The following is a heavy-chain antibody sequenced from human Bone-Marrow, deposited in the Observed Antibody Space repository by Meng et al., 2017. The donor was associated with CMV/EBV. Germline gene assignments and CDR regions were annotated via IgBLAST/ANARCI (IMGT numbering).Heavy chain of an antibody. J-gene: IGHJ3*02. CDR1: GFTFSSYA. CDR3: AKGQPLVQRAFDI. V-gene: IGHV3-23*01. Sequence: GGSLRPSCAASGFTFSSYAMSWVRQAPGKGLEWVSAISGSGGSTYYADSVKGRFTISRDNSKNTLYLQMNSLRAEDTAVNYCAKGQPLVQRAFDIWGQGSMVTVSS. CDR2: ISGSGGST. D-gene: IGHD6-13*01.